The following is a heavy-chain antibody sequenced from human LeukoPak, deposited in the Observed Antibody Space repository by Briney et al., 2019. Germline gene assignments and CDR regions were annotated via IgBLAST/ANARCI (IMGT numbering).Heavy chain of an antibody. D-gene: IGHD1-1*01. V-gene: IGHV1-69*01. J-gene: IGHJ4*02. CDR3: ARDQKYNWNDAPLDY. CDR1: GGTFSRYA. Sequence: SVKDSCKASGGTFSRYAISWVRQAPGQGLEWMGGIIPIFGTANYAQKFQGRVTITADESTSTAYMELSSLRSEDTAVYYCARDQKYNWNDAPLDYWGQGTLVTVSS. CDR2: IIPIFGTA.